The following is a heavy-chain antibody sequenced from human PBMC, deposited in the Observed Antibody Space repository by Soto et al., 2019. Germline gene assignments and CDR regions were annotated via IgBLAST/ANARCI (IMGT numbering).Heavy chain of an antibody. CDR2: ISYDGTNK. Sequence: QVQLVESGGGVVQPGRSLRISCAASGFTFSSYGMHWVRQARGKGLEWVAVISYDGTNKYYADSVKGRFTISRDNSKNTLYLQMNSLRAEDTAVYYCAKDLLRPGRAYGMDVWCQGTTVTVSS. CDR1: GFTFSSYG. V-gene: IGHV3-30*18. J-gene: IGHJ6*02. CDR3: AKDLLRPGRAYGMDV.